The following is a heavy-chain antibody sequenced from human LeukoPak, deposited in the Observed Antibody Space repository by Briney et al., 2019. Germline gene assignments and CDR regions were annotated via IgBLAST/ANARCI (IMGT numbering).Heavy chain of an antibody. CDR1: GFTFNSYA. CDR2: ISSNGGTT. Sequence: GGSLRLSCSASGFTFNSYAMHWVRQAPGKGLEYVSAISSNGGTTYHADSVKGRFTISRDNSQNTLYLQMSSLRDEDMAVYYCVKALSSTVTTKRKFDYWGQGTLVTVSS. CDR3: VKALSSTVTTKRKFDY. V-gene: IGHV3-64D*06. J-gene: IGHJ4*02. D-gene: IGHD4-17*01.